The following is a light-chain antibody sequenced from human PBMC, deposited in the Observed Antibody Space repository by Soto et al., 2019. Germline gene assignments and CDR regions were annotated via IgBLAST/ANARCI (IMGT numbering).Light chain of an antibody. CDR2: AVT. Sequence: QSVLTQPPSASGSPGQSVAISCTGTSSDVGGYNYVSWYQQHPGKAPKLMIYAVTDRPSGVSSRFSGSKSGNTASLTISGLQAEDEADYYCSSYTSSSTLLGTGTKVTVL. CDR1: SSDVGGYNY. J-gene: IGLJ1*01. CDR3: SSYTSSSTL. V-gene: IGLV2-14*01.